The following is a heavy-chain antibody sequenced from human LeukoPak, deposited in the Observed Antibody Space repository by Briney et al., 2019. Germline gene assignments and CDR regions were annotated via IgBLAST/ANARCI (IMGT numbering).Heavy chain of an antibody. CDR3: ARDSAYYDSSGYNRWFDP. J-gene: IGHJ5*02. V-gene: IGHV4-59*01. D-gene: IGHD3-22*01. CDR1: GGSISSYY. CDR2: IYYSGST. Sequence: SETLSLTCTVSGGSISSYYWSWIRQPPGKGLEWIGYIYYSGSTNYNPSLKSRVTISVGTSKNQFSLKLSSVTAADTAVYYCARDSAYYDSSGYNRWFDPWGQGTLVTVSS.